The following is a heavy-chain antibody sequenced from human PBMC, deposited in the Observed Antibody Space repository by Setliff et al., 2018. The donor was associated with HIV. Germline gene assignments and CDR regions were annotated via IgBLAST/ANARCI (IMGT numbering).Heavy chain of an antibody. CDR3: ARVFQSYFFDF. Sequence: GGSLRLSCAASGFTFSTYGMHWVRQAPGKGLEWLAVIWYDGSNKYYADSVKGRFTISRDKSKNTLYLQMNSLRTEDTAVYYCARVFQSYFFDFWGQGTLVTVSS. D-gene: IGHD3-3*01. J-gene: IGHJ4*02. CDR2: IWYDGSNK. CDR1: GFTFSTYG. V-gene: IGHV3-33*01.